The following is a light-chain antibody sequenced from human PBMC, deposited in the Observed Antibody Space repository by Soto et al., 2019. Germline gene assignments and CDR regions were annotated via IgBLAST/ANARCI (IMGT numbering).Light chain of an antibody. V-gene: IGKV1-17*01. CDR3: LQDYTYPLT. J-gene: IGKJ4*01. CDR2: TTS. CDR1: QDIRHD. Sequence: DIQMTQSPSSLSASVGDRVTITCRASQDIRHDLRWYQQKPGEAPKRLIYTTSTLERTVPSRFSGSVSGTEFTLTISSLQPEDFATYFCLQDYTYPLTFGGGTKVEIK.